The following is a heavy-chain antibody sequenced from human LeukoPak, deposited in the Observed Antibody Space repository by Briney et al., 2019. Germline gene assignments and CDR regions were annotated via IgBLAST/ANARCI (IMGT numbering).Heavy chain of an antibody. J-gene: IGHJ4*02. CDR3: ARDLGDILTGLSLN. CDR2: MNPNIGGT. V-gene: IGHV1-2*02. Sequence: ASVKVSCKASGYTFTGYYMHWGRQAPGQGLGWMGWMNPNIGGTNYAQKFQGRVTMTRDTSISKAYMELSRLRSEDTAVYYCARDLGDILTGLSLNWGQGTLVTVSS. CDR1: GYTFTGYY. D-gene: IGHD3-9*01.